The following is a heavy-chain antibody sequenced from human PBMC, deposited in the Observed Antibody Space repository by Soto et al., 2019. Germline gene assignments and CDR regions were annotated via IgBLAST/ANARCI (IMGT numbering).Heavy chain of an antibody. CDR2: IMAVFGTA. Sequence: QVQLGQSGSEVKKPGSSVKVSCKSSGGSFRTYAISWVRQAPGQGLEWMGGIMAVFGTATYTQSFQGRDTITADESTSTSYMELSGLKSVDTAIYYCATSRGFYAAMDVWGQGTTVTVSS. D-gene: IGHD3-16*01. CDR3: ATSRGFYAAMDV. J-gene: IGHJ6*02. CDR1: GGSFRTYA. V-gene: IGHV1-69*01.